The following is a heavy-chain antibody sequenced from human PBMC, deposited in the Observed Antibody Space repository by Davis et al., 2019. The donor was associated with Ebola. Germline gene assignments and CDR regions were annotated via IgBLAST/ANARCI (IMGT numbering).Heavy chain of an antibody. Sequence: MPSETLSLTCTVSGGSISSYYWSWIRQPPGKGLEWIGYIYYSGSTNYNPSLKSRVTISLDTSKNQFSLKLSSVTAADTAVYYCGQRYYYYYGMDVWGKGTTVTVSS. D-gene: IGHD5-24*01. V-gene: IGHV4-59*01. CDR1: GGSISSYY. CDR3: GQRYYYYYGMDV. J-gene: IGHJ6*04. CDR2: IYYSGST.